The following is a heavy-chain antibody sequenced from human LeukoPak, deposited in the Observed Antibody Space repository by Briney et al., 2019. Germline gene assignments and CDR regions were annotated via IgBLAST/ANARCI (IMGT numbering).Heavy chain of an antibody. CDR3: ARVGYSSGWVGYFDY. Sequence: SETLSLTCAVYGGSFSGYYWSWIRQPPGKGLEWIGEINHSGSTNYNPSLKSRVTISVDTSKNQFSLKLSSVTAADTAVYYCARVGYSSGWVGYFDYWGQGTLVTVSS. V-gene: IGHV4-34*01. CDR1: GGSFSGYY. J-gene: IGHJ4*02. CDR2: INHSGST. D-gene: IGHD6-19*01.